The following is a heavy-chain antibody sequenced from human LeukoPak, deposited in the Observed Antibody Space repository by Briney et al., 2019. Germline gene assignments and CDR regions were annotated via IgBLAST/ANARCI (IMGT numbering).Heavy chain of an antibody. CDR3: ARIGRDWGDLNY. V-gene: IGHV1-2*02. Sequence: ASVKVSCKASGNTFIAYYMHWVRQAPGQGLEWMGWINPNSGGTNYAQKFQGRVTMTRDTSISTAYMELSRLRSDDTAVYYCARIGRDWGDLNYWGQGTLVTVSS. D-gene: IGHD2-21*02. J-gene: IGHJ4*02. CDR1: GNTFIAYY. CDR2: INPNSGGT.